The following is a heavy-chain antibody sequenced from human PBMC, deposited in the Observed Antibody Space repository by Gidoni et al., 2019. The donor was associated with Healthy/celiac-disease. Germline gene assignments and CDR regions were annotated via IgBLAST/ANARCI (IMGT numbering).Heavy chain of an antibody. J-gene: IGHJ6*02. Sequence: EVQLVESGGGLVQPGGSLRLSCAASGFTFSSYWSGWVRQAPGKGLEWLANIKQDGSEKYYVDSVKGRFTISRDNAKNSLYLQMNSLRAEDTAVYYCARDSLVPAAKVYYYYGMDVWGQGTTVTVSS. V-gene: IGHV3-7*03. CDR1: GFTFSSYW. CDR2: IKQDGSEK. D-gene: IGHD2-2*01. CDR3: ARDSLVPAAKVYYYYGMDV.